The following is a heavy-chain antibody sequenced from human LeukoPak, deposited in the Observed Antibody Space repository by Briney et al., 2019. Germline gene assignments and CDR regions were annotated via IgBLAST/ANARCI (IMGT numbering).Heavy chain of an antibody. J-gene: IGHJ4*02. CDR3: ARGALADMYYFDY. V-gene: IGHV1-69*13. CDR2: IIPIFGTA. CDR1: GGTFSSYA. Sequence: SVKVSGKASGGTFSSYAISWVRQAPGQGLEWMGGIIPIFGTANYAQKFQGRVTITADESTSTAYMELSSLRSEDMAVYYCARGALADMYYFDYWGEGTLVTVSS. D-gene: IGHD6-19*01.